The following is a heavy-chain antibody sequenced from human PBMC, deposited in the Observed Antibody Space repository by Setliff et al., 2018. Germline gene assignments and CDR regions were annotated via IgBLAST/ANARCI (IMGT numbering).Heavy chain of an antibody. V-gene: IGHV1-69-2*01. CDR2: IDPEDGKT. D-gene: IGHD5-18*01. Sequence: GASVKVSCKASGYTFTDDYMYWVKQAPGKGLEWMGRIDPEDGKTVYAEKFQGRVIISADTSIDTVYLEIDSLRSEDTAVYYCAFRRGYIYGLENWGQGTLVTVSS. CDR3: AFRRGYIYGLEN. CDR1: GYTFTDDY. J-gene: IGHJ4*02.